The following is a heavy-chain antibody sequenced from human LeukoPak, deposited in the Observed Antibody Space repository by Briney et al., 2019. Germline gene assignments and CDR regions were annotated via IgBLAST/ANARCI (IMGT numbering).Heavy chain of an antibody. CDR1: GFTFSNYA. J-gene: IGHJ4*02. D-gene: IGHD2-2*01. Sequence: GGSLRLSCAASGFTFSNYAMTWVRRAPVKGLEWVSGISGSGDSTYYADSGKGRFTISRDNSKNTLYLQMNSLRAEDTALYYCTRTRGCSSTSCYADYWGQGTLVTVSS. V-gene: IGHV3-23*01. CDR3: TRTRGCSSTSCYADY. CDR2: ISGSGDST.